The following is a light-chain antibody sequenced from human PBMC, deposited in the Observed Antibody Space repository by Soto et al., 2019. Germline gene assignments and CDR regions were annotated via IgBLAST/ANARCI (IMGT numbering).Light chain of an antibody. CDR2: EVS. J-gene: IGLJ1*01. CDR3: CSYARSSTYV. CDR1: SSDVGSYNL. V-gene: IGLV2-23*02. Sequence: QSVLTQPASVSGSPGQSITISCTGTSSDVGSYNLVSWYQQHPGKAPKLMIYEVSERPSGVSNRFSGSKSGNTASLTISGVQFEDGADYYCCSYARSSTYVFGTGTKVPVL.